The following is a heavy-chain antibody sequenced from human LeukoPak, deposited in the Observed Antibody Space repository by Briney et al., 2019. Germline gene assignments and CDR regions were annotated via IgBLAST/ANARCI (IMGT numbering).Heavy chain of an antibody. CDR2: IDSSSSHI. CDR1: GFPFSIHS. Sequence: PGGSLRLSCAASGFPFSIHSMSWVRQAPGKGLEWVSSIDSSSSHIYYADSMKGRFTISRDNAKNSLFLQMNSLRAEDTAVYYCARDFSTQLDGYSPPYHFDYWGQGALVTVSS. J-gene: IGHJ4*02. V-gene: IGHV3-21*01. D-gene: IGHD5-24*01. CDR3: ARDFSTQLDGYSPPYHFDY.